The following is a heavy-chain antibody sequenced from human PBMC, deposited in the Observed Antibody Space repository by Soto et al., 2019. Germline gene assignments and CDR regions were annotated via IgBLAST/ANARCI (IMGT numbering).Heavy chain of an antibody. J-gene: IGHJ3*02. CDR3: ATATQYFLDNSGYPTGPHFAFDI. V-gene: IGHV4-39*07. Sequence: KTSETLSLTCTVSGGSVNSNNYYWGWIRQPPGKGLEWIGNIYYRGSSYFAPSLKSRVSISVDTSKNQFSLRLSSVTAADTAIYYCATATQYFLDNSGYPTGPHFAFDIWGQGTKVTVSS. CDR2: IYYRGSS. D-gene: IGHD3-22*01. CDR1: GGSVNSNNYY.